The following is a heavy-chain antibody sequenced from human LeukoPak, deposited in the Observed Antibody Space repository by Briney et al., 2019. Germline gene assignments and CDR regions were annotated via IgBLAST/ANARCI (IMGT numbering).Heavy chain of an antibody. Sequence: SQTLSLTCAISGDSVSSNSAARNWIRQSPSRGLEWLGRTYYRSKWYNDYAVSVKSRITINPDTSKNQFSLRLNSVTPEDTAVYYCAKSRYNWNDGGYYFDYWGQGTLVTVSS. J-gene: IGHJ4*02. CDR3: AKSRYNWNDGGYYFDY. V-gene: IGHV6-1*01. CDR1: GDSVSSNSAA. CDR2: TYYRSKWYN. D-gene: IGHD1-1*01.